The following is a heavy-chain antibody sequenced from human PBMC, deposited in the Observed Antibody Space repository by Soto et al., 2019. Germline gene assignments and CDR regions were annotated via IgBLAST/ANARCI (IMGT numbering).Heavy chain of an antibody. V-gene: IGHV2-5*02. CDR2: LYWDDDK. D-gene: IGHD2-21*02. J-gene: IGHJ6*02. Sequence: QVTLKESGPTLVKPTQTLTLTCTVSGLSLRTTGVGVGWVRQPPGKALEWLALLYWDDDKRYSPSLRSRLTIAKDMSEKQVVLTMNNMDTVDTATYYCVQSRCGGDCLEIYSSHAYNGLDVWGQGTTVTVSS. CDR3: VQSRCGGDCLEIYSSHAYNGLDV. CDR1: GLSLRTTGVG.